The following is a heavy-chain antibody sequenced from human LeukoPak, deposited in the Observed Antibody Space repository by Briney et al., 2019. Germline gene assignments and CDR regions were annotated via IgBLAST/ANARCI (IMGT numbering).Heavy chain of an antibody. D-gene: IGHD3-16*01. Sequence: SETLSLTCTVSGGSISSSSYYWGWIRQPPGKGLEWIGYISYRGSTKYNSSLKSRVTISVDTAKNQFSLKLNSVIAADTAVYYCARGYDGVAGWFDPWGQGTLVTVSS. CDR2: ISYRGST. V-gene: IGHV4-61*05. J-gene: IGHJ5*02. CDR3: ARGYDGVAGWFDP. CDR1: GGSISSSSYY.